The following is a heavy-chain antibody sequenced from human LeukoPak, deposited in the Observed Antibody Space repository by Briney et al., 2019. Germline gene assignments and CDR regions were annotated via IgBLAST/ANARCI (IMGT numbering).Heavy chain of an antibody. V-gene: IGHV3-23*01. CDR2: ISGSGGST. D-gene: IGHD5-12*01. J-gene: IGHJ3*02. CDR1: GFTFSSYA. Sequence: GGSLRLSCAASGFTFSSYAMSWVRQAPGKGLEWVSAISGSGGSTYYADSVKGRFTISRDNSKNTLYLQMNSLRAEDTAVYYCAKVGSGYGWEMGDAFDIWGQGTMVTVSS. CDR3: AKVGSGYGWEMGDAFDI.